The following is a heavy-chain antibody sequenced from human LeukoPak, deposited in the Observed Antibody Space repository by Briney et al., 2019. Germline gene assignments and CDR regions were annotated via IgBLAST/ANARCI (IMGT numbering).Heavy chain of an antibody. Sequence: SQTLSLTCTVSGGSISSGSYYWSWIRQPAGKGLEWIGRIYTSGSTNYNPSLKSRVTISVDTSKNQFSLKLSSVTAADTAVYYCAGASSFWSGYWPLDYWGQGTLVTVSS. D-gene: IGHD3-3*01. J-gene: IGHJ4*02. CDR2: IYTSGST. CDR1: GGSISSGSYY. V-gene: IGHV4-61*02. CDR3: AGASSFWSGYWPLDY.